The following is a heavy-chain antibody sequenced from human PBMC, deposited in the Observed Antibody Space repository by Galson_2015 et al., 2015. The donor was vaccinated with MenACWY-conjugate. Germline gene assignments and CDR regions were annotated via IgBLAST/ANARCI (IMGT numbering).Heavy chain of an antibody. D-gene: IGHD3-22*01. Sequence: SLRLSCAASGFTVSSNYMSWVRQAPGNGLEWVSVIYSDGNRYYADSVKGRFTISRDNSKNTLYLQMNSLRAEDTAVYYCARGGYYYDSGGWDYWGQGTLVTVSS. CDR1: GFTVSSNY. CDR3: ARGGYYYDSGGWDY. J-gene: IGHJ4*02. V-gene: IGHV3-53*01. CDR2: IYSDGNR.